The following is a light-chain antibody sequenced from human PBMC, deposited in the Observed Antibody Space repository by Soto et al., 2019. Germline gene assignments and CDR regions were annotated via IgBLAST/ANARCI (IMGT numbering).Light chain of an antibody. Sequence: EIVLTQSPGTLSLSPGERATLSCRASQTVTRNYLAWHQQKPGQTPRLLVYGASSRATGIPDRFSGSGSGTDFTLTISRLEPEDFAVYYCQQHGSSPITFGQGTRLDIK. CDR1: QTVTRNY. CDR2: GAS. J-gene: IGKJ5*01. V-gene: IGKV3-20*01. CDR3: QQHGSSPIT.